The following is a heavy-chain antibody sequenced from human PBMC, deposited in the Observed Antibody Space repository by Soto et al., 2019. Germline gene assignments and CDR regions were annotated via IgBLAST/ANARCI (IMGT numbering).Heavy chain of an antibody. CDR3: ARSRRITIFGVVLYYYYYYGMDV. Sequence: ASVNVSCKASGYTFTSYYMHWVRQAPGQGLELMGIINPSGGSTSYAQKFQGRVTMTRDTSTSTVYMELSSLRSEDTAVYYCARSRRITIFGVVLYYYYYYGMDVGGQGTTVTSP. CDR2: INPSGGST. D-gene: IGHD3-3*01. J-gene: IGHJ6*02. V-gene: IGHV1-46*01. CDR1: GYTFTSYY.